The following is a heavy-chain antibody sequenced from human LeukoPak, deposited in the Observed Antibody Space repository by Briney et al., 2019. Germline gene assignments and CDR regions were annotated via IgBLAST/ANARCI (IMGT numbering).Heavy chain of an antibody. V-gene: IGHV3-30*18. Sequence: PGGSLRLSCAASGFTFSSYGMHWVRQAPGKGLEWVAVISYDGSNKYYADSVKGRFTISRDNSKNTLYLQMNSLRAEDTAVYYCAKAPQGSHYYYYYYMDVWGKGTTVTVSS. CDR1: GFTFSSYG. J-gene: IGHJ6*03. CDR2: ISYDGSNK. CDR3: AKAPQGSHYYYYYYMDV.